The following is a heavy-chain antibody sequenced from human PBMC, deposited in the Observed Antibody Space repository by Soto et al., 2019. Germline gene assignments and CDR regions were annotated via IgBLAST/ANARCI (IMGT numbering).Heavy chain of an antibody. V-gene: IGHV4-30-4*01. CDR3: GRGVVVVAATPDWFDP. J-gene: IGHJ5*02. D-gene: IGHD2-15*01. CDR2: IYYSGST. CDR1: GGSISSGDYY. Sequence: PSETLSLTCTVSGGSISSGDYYWSWIRQPPGKGLEWIGYIYYSGSTYYNPSLKSRVPISVDTSKNQFSLKLSSVTAADTAVYYCGRGVVVVAATPDWFDPWGQGTLVTVSS.